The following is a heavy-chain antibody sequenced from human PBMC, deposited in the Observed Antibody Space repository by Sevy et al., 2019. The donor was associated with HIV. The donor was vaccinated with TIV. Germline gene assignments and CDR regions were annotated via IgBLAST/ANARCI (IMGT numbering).Heavy chain of an antibody. CDR3: ARDYVEMATIGAFDI. V-gene: IGHV3-7*01. J-gene: IGHJ3*02. CDR1: GFTFSSYW. CDR2: IKQEGSEK. D-gene: IGHD5-12*01. Sequence: GGYLRLSCAASGFTFSSYWMSWVRQAPGKGLEWLANIKQEGSEKYYVDSVKGRFTISRDNAKNSLYLQMNSLRAEDTAVSSCARDYVEMATIGAFDIWGQGTMVTVS.